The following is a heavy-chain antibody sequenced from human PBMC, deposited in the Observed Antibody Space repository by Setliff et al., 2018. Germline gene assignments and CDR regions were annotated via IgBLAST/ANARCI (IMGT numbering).Heavy chain of an antibody. CDR3: ARGRERDYNFWSGYYTYYYYGMDV. D-gene: IGHD3-3*01. V-gene: IGHV1-18*01. CDR2: ISAYNGNT. CDR1: GYTFTSYG. J-gene: IGHJ6*02. Sequence: ASVKVSYKASGYTFTSYGISWVRQAPGQGLEWMGWISAYNGNTKYAQKLQGRVTVTTDTSTSTAYMELRSLRSDDTAVYYCARGRERDYNFWSGYYTYYYYGMDVWGQGTTVTVSS.